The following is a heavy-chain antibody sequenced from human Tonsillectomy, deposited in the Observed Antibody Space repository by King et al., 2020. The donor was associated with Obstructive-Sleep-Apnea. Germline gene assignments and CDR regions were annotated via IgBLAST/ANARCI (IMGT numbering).Heavy chain of an antibody. CDR1: RFTFSDYY. J-gene: IGHJ5*01. V-gene: IGHV3-11*06. Sequence: VQLVESGGGLVKPGGSLRLSCAASRFTFSDYYMAWIRQAPGKGLEWISYISSSSSYTNYADSVKGRFTISRDNAKKSLYLQMNSLRADDTAVYYCARSNPPWVRFCSGTTCPPIDNW. D-gene: IGHD2-2*01. CDR2: ISSSSSYT. CDR3: ARSNPPWVRFCSGTTCPPIDNW.